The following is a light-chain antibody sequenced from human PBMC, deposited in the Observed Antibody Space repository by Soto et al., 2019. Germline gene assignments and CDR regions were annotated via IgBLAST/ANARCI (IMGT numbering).Light chain of an antibody. J-gene: IGKJ5*01. CDR3: QQYGSSPPVT. V-gene: IGKV3-20*01. Sequence: EIVLTQSPGTLSLSPGERATLSCRASQSVSSSYLAWYQQKPGQAPRLLIYGESGRATGIPDRFSGSGSGKDFTLTISRLEPEDFAVYYCQQYGSSPPVTFGQGTRLEIK. CDR2: GES. CDR1: QSVSSSY.